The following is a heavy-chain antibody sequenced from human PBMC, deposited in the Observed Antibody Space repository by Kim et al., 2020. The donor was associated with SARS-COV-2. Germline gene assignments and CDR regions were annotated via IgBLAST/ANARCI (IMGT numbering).Heavy chain of an antibody. Sequence: TPAFQGQVTISADKSISTAYLQWSSLKASDTAMYYCARQGIGLYYYGMDVWGQGTTITVSS. D-gene: IGHD2-21*01. CDR3: ARQGIGLYYYGMDV. J-gene: IGHJ6*02. V-gene: IGHV5-51*01.